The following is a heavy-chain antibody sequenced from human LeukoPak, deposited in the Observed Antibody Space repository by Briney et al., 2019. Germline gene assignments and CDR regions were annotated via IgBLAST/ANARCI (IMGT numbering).Heavy chain of an antibody. CDR1: GGSFSGYY. Sequence: PSETLSLTCAVYGGSFSGYYWSWIRQPPGKGLEWIGEINHSGSTNYNPSLKSRVTLSVDTSKNQFSPKLSSVTAADTAVYYCARGVRDYAILNYWGQGTLVTVSS. V-gene: IGHV4-34*01. CDR2: INHSGST. J-gene: IGHJ4*02. D-gene: IGHD3-9*01. CDR3: ARGVRDYAILNY.